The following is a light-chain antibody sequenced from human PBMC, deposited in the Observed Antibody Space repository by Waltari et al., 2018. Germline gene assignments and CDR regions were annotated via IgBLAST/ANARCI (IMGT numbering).Light chain of an antibody. J-gene: IGLJ3*02. CDR3: GAWDSSLGVGV. Sequence: QSVLTQPPSVSAAPGQKVSISCSGSTPNIGNNYVSWYQQFPGTAPKLLIYEDYRRPSGSPDRVSGSKSGASATLDITGLQTGDEADYYCGAWDSSLGVGVLGGGTRVTVL. V-gene: IGLV1-51*01. CDR2: EDY. CDR1: TPNIGNNY.